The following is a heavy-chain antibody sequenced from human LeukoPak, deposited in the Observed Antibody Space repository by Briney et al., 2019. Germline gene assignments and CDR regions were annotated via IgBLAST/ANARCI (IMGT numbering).Heavy chain of an antibody. J-gene: IGHJ4*02. CDR2: ISYGGSNK. Sequence: GGSLRLSCAASGFTFSSYVMHWVRQAPGKGLEWVAVISYGGSNKYYADSVKGRFTISRDNSKDTLYVQMNSLRAEDTAVYYCAREMDTAMVFDYWGQGTLVTVSS. CDR3: AREMDTAMVFDY. CDR1: GFTFSSYV. D-gene: IGHD5-18*01. V-gene: IGHV3-30-3*01.